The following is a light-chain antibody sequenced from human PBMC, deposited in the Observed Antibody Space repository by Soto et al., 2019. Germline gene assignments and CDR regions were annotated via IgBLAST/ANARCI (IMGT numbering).Light chain of an antibody. Sequence: QSVLTQPASVSGSPGQSITISCTGTSSDVGGYIYVSWYQQHPGKAPKLMIYDVTSRPSGVSYRFSGSKSGNTASLTISGLQAEDEADYYCSSYTPTSTHVFGTGTKVTVL. CDR2: DVT. CDR1: SSDVGGYIY. CDR3: SSYTPTSTHV. J-gene: IGLJ1*01. V-gene: IGLV2-14*01.